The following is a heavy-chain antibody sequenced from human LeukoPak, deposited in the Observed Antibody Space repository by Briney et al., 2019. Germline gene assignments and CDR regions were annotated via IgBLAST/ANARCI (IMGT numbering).Heavy chain of an antibody. CDR1: GFTFSSYS. D-gene: IGHD6-13*01. V-gene: IGHV3-30*03. J-gene: IGHJ4*02. Sequence: GGSLRLSCAASGFTFSSYSMNWVRQAPGKGLEWVAVISYDGSNKYYADSVKSRFTISRDNSKNTLYLQMNSLKTEDTAVYYCTTDLRAIAAAGPYDRFDYWGQGTLVTVSS. CDR2: ISYDGSNK. CDR3: TTDLRAIAAAGPYDRFDY.